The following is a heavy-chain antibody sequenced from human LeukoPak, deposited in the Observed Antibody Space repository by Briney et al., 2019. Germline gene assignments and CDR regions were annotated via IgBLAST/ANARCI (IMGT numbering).Heavy chain of an antibody. J-gene: IGHJ4*02. D-gene: IGHD2-2*01. V-gene: IGHV3-7*01. CDR2: INQRGSEK. CDR3: AILVVPPGNRGWYYEH. Sequence: GGSVTLSCAASGVIFSNYWMAWARHGRGGGREWVAYINQRGSEKHNVHSVRRRYTLSRDNAKNSLDLQINSLRVEETPIYCCAILVVPPGNRGWYYEHWGERTL. CDR1: GVIFSNYW.